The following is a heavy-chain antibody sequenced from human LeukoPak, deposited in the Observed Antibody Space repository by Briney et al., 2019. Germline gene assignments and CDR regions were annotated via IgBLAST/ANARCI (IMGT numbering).Heavy chain of an antibody. CDR3: AKAWADGYNNFDS. CDR2: ISHDGNNE. V-gene: IGHV3-30*04. D-gene: IGHD5-24*01. CDR1: GFTFSNYA. Sequence: PGGSLRLSCAASGFTFSNYAVHWVRQAPGKGLEWVAVISHDGNNEYYADSVKGRFTISRDNSKNTLYLQMNSLRADDTAVYYYAKAWADGYNNFDSWGQGTLVTVSS. J-gene: IGHJ4*02.